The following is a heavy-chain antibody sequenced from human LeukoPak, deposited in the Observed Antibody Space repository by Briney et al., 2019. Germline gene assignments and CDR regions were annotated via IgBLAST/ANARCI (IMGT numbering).Heavy chain of an antibody. J-gene: IGHJ4*02. Sequence: ASVKVSCKASGGTFSSYAISWVRQAPGQGLEWTGGIIPIFGTANYAQKFQGRVTITADKSTSTAYMELSSLRSEDTAVYYCAREGAYGNFDYWGQGTLVTVSS. V-gene: IGHV1-69*06. D-gene: IGHD3-10*01. CDR3: AREGAYGNFDY. CDR2: IIPIFGTA. CDR1: GGTFSSYA.